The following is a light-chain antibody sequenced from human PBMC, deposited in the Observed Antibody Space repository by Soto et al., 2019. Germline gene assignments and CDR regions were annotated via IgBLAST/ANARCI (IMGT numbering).Light chain of an antibody. CDR3: CSYAGSYTFYV. Sequence: QSVLTQPRSVSGSPGQSVTISCTGTSSDVGYYNYVSWYQQRPGTAPKLMIYDVSMRPSGVPDRFSGSKSGNTASLTISGLQAEDEADYYCCSYAGSYTFYVFGTGTKVTV. CDR2: DVS. CDR1: SSDVGYYNY. J-gene: IGLJ1*01. V-gene: IGLV2-11*01.